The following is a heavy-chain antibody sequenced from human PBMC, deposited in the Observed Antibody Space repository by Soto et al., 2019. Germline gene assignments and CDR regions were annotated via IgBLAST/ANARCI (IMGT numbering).Heavy chain of an antibody. CDR3: AKGRITMIVVVSYDY. Sequence: RLSCAASGFTFSSYAMSWVRQAPGKGLEWVSAISGSGGSTYYADSVKGRFIISRDNSKNTLYLQMNSLRAEDTAVYYCAKGRITMIVVVSYDYWGQGTLVTVSS. CDR1: GFTFSSYA. J-gene: IGHJ4*02. V-gene: IGHV3-23*01. D-gene: IGHD3-22*01. CDR2: ISGSGGST.